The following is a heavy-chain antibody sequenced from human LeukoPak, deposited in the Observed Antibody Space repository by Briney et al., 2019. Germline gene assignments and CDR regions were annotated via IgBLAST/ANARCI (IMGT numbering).Heavy chain of an antibody. D-gene: IGHD4-17*01. V-gene: IGHV3-23*01. Sequence: GGSLRLSCAASGFTFSSYAMSWVRQAPGKGLEWVSAISDSGGSTYYADSVKGRFTISRDNSKNTLYLQMNSLRAEDTAVYYCAKRGTVTTFGHCDHWGQGTLVTVSS. CDR3: AKRGTVTTFGHCDH. CDR1: GFTFSSYA. CDR2: ISDSGGST. J-gene: IGHJ4*02.